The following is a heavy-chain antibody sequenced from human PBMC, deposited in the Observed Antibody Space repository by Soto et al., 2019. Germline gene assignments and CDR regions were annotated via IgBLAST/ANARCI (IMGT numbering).Heavy chain of an antibody. D-gene: IGHD1-26*01. CDR2: IIPIFGTA. V-gene: IGHV1-69*01. CDR3: ARAYSGSPPRWWFDP. CDR1: GFTFSSYA. Sequence: VQLLESGGGLVQPGGSLRLSCAASGFTFSSYAISWVRQAPGQGLEWMGGIIPIFGTANYAQKFQGRVTITADESTSTAYMELSSLRSEDTAVYYCARAYSGSPPRWWFDPWGQGTLVTVSS. J-gene: IGHJ5*02.